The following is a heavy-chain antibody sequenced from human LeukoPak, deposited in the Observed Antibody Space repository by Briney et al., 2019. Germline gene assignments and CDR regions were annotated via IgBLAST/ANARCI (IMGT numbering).Heavy chain of an antibody. J-gene: IGHJ6*02. CDR2: IYYSGST. Sequence: SETLSLTCTVSGGSISSGDYYWSWIRQSPGKGLEWIGYIYYSGSTYYNPSLKSRVTISVDTSKNQFSLKLSSVTAADTAVYYCARVEGGYEGNGYYYYGMDVWGQGTTVTVSS. V-gene: IGHV4-30-4*01. D-gene: IGHD5-12*01. CDR1: GGSISSGDYY. CDR3: ARVEGGYEGNGYYYYGMDV.